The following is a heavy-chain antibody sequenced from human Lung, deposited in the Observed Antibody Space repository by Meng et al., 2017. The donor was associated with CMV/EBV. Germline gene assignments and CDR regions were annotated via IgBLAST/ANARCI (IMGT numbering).Heavy chain of an antibody. J-gene: IGHJ6*02. CDR1: GFTFSSYA. Sequence: GESXKISCAASGFTFSSYAMSWVRQAPGKGLEWVSVIYSGGSSTYYADSVKGRFTISRDNSKNTLYLQMNSLRAEDTAVYYGPKEYDFWSGSDHYYYYYCMTVXGQGPRSPSP. D-gene: IGHD3-3*01. V-gene: IGHV3-23*03. CDR2: IYSGGSST. CDR3: PKEYDFWSGSDHYYYYYCMTV.